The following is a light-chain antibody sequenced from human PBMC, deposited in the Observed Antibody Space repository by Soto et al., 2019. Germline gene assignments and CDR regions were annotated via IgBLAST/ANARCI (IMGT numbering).Light chain of an antibody. CDR1: ENIKNY. J-gene: IGKJ1*01. CDR2: GAS. Sequence: DIHVTQSPSSLPASLGDRVTITCRASENIKNYLIWYQQKPGKAPKLLIYGASTLKTGVPSRFSGSGSGTDFTFTIGSLQPDDFATYYCAQIYSAQWTFGQGTRVDLK. CDR3: AQIYSAQWT. V-gene: IGKV1-39*01.